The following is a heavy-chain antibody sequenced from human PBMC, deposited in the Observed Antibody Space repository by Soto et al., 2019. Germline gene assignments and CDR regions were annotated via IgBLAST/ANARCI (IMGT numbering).Heavy chain of an antibody. D-gene: IGHD5-18*01. J-gene: IGHJ4*02. CDR3: AKREGNTYGLFH. CDR2: IKTDGSST. CDR1: GFSFSSYW. V-gene: IGHV3-74*01. Sequence: EVQLVESGGGLVQPGGSLRLSWAASGFSFSSYWIHWVRQAPGKGLVWVSRIKTDGSSTDYADSVKGRFTISRVNAKNTLYLQMNSLSAEDTAVYYCAKREGNTYGLFHWGQGTLVTVSS.